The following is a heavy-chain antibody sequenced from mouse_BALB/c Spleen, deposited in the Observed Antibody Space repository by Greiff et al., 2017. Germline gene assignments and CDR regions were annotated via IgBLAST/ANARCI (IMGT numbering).Heavy chain of an antibody. D-gene: IGHD2-4*01. Sequence: EVQLQQSGAELVKPGASVKLSCTASGFNIKDTYMHWVKQRPEQGLEWIGRIDPANGNTKYDPKFQGKATITADTSSNTAYLQLSSLTSEDTAVYYCARWEGLWMITTGSWFAYWGQGTLVTVSA. CDR1: GFNIKDTY. V-gene: IGHV14-3*02. J-gene: IGHJ3*01. CDR3: ARWEGLWMITTGSWFAY. CDR2: IDPANGNT.